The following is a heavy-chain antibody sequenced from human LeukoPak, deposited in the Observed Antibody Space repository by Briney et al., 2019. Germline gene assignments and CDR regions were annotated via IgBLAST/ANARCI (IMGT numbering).Heavy chain of an antibody. CDR1: GFTVSSNY. D-gene: IGHD6-19*01. CDR3: AREWYSSGWYYFDY. CDR2: IYSGGST. Sequence: GGSLRLSCAASGFTVSSNYMSWVRQAPGKGLEWVSVIYSGGSTYYADSVKGRFTISRDNSKNTLYLQMNSLRAEDTAVHYCAREWYSSGWYYFDYWGQGTLVTVSS. J-gene: IGHJ4*02. V-gene: IGHV3-53*01.